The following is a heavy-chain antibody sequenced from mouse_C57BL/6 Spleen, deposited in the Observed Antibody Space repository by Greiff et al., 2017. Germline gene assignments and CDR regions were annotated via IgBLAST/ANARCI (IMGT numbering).Heavy chain of an antibody. CDR2: IDPSDSYT. V-gene: IGHV1-69*01. D-gene: IGHD2-2*01. Sequence: VQLQQSGAELVMPGASVKLSCKASGYTFTSYWMHWVKQRPGQGLEWIGEIDPSDSYTNYNQKFKGKSTLTVDKSSSTAYMQLSSLTSEDSAVYYCTMVTTDAYWGQGTLVTVSA. CDR1: GYTFTSYW. CDR3: TMVTTDAY. J-gene: IGHJ3*01.